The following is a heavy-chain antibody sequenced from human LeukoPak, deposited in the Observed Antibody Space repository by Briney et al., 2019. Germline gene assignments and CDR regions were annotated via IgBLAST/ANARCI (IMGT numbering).Heavy chain of an antibody. CDR2: IWSDGSNK. D-gene: IGHD6-13*01. J-gene: IGHJ5*02. Sequence: PGGPLRLSCAASGFTFSSYGMHWVRQAPGKGLEWVAVIWSDGSNKYHADSVKGRFTISRDNSKNTLYLQMNSLRVEDTAVYYCARGASIAAAGTGEKSNWFDPWGQGTLVTVSS. V-gene: IGHV3-33*01. CDR1: GFTFSSYG. CDR3: ARGASIAAAGTGEKSNWFDP.